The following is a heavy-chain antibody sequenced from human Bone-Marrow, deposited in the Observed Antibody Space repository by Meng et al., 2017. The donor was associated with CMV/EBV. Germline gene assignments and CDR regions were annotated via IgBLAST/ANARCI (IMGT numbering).Heavy chain of an antibody. V-gene: IGHV3-23*01. CDR1: GFTFSSYA. J-gene: IGHJ6*02. D-gene: IGHD6-13*01. CDR2: ISGSGDST. Sequence: GESLKISCAASGFTFSSYAMNWVRQSPGKGLEWLLVISGSGDSTYYADSVKGRFTVSRDNSKNTLYLQMNSLRAEDTAVYYCARDGVGSSWYVLHYYFYGMDVWGQGTTVTVSS. CDR3: ARDGVGSSWYVLHYYFYGMDV.